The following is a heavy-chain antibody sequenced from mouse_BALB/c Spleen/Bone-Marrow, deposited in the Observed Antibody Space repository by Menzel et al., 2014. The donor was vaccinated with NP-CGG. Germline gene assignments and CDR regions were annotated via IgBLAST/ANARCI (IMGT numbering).Heavy chain of an antibody. Sequence: LVGSGPELVKPGASVKMSCKASGYTFXDYVISWVKQRTGQGLEWIGEIYPGSGSTYYNEKFKGKATLTADKSSNTAYMQLSSLTSEDSAVYFCARYYDYDWYFDVWGAGTTVTVPS. CDR3: ARYYDYDWYFDV. CDR2: IYPGSGST. V-gene: IGHV1-77*01. J-gene: IGHJ1*01. D-gene: IGHD2-4*01. CDR1: GYTFXDYV.